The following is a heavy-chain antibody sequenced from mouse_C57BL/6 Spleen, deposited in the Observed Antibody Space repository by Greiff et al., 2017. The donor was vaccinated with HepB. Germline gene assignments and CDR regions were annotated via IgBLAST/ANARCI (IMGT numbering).Heavy chain of an antibody. V-gene: IGHV10-1*01. Sequence: EVKLLESGGGLVQPKGSLKLSCAASGFSFNTYAMNWVRQAPGKGLEWVARIRSKSNNYATYYADSVKDRFTISRDDSESMLYLQMNNLKTEDTAMYYCVRGNQSPYWYFDVWGTGTTVTVSS. CDR2: IRSKSNNYAT. CDR3: VRGNQSPYWYFDV. CDR1: GFSFNTYA. J-gene: IGHJ1*03. D-gene: IGHD2-1*01.